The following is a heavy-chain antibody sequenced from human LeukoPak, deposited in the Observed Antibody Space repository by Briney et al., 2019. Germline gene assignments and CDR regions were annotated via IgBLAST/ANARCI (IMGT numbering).Heavy chain of an antibody. Sequence: SETLSLTCTVSGGSISSSSYYWAWIRQPRGKGLEWIGSIYYSGSTYYNPSLKSRVTISVDKSKNQFSLKLSSVTAADTAVYYCAGAYCGGDCYSGRTFDIWGQGTMVTVSS. V-gene: IGHV4-39*07. D-gene: IGHD2-21*02. CDR1: GGSISSSSYY. CDR2: IYYSGST. J-gene: IGHJ3*02. CDR3: AGAYCGGDCYSGRTFDI.